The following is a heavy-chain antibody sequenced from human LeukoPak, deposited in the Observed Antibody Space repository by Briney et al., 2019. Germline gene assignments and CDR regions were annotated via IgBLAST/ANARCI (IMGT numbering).Heavy chain of an antibody. CDR3: AKDLGGNLDP. CDR1: GFTFSSYG. Sequence: GGSLRLSCAASGFTFSSYGMHWVRQDPGKGREWVAVISYDGSNKYYADSVRGRFTISRDNSKNTLYLQMNSLRAEDTAVYYCAKDLGGNLDPWGQGTLVTVSS. D-gene: IGHD1-26*01. CDR2: ISYDGSNK. J-gene: IGHJ5*02. V-gene: IGHV3-30*18.